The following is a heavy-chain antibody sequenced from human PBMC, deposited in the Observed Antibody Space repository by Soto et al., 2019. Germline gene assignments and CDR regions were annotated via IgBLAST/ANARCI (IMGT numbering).Heavy chain of an antibody. CDR1: GFTFSSYA. Sequence: QVQLVESGGGVVQPGRSLRLSCAASGFTFSSYAMHWVRQAPGKGLEGVAVISYDGSNKYYADSVKGRFTISRDNSKNTLYMQMNSLRAEDTAVYYCARGKGRGFTVTFYWYFDLWGRGTLVTVSS. V-gene: IGHV3-30-3*01. J-gene: IGHJ2*01. D-gene: IGHD4-4*01. CDR2: ISYDGSNK. CDR3: ARGKGRGFTVTFYWYFDL.